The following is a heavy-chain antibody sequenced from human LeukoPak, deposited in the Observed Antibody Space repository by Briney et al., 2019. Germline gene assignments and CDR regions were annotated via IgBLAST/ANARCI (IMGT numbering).Heavy chain of an antibody. J-gene: IGHJ4*02. V-gene: IGHV1-46*01. D-gene: IGHD3-3*01. CDR2: INPSGGST. Sequence: ASVKVSCKASGYTFTSYYMHWVRQAPGQGLEWMGIINPSGGSTSYAQKFQGRVTMTRDTSTSTVYMELSSLRSLDTAVSYRARAPNDFWSGYHDYWGQGTLVTVSS. CDR3: ARAPNDFWSGYHDY. CDR1: GYTFTSYY.